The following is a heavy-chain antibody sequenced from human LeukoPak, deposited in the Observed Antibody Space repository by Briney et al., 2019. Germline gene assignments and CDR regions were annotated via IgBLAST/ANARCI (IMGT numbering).Heavy chain of an antibody. CDR3: VRDRGRTAAGTLGPYYYYGMDV. J-gene: IGHJ6*02. V-gene: IGHV4-59*01. Sequence: PSETLSLTCTVSGGSISSYYWSWVRQPPGKGLEWIGYIYYSGSTNYNPSLKSRVTMSVDTSKNQFSLKLSSVTAADTAVYYCVRDRGRTAAGTLGPYYYYGMDVWGQGTTVTVSS. CDR1: GGSISSYY. D-gene: IGHD6-13*01. CDR2: IYYSGST.